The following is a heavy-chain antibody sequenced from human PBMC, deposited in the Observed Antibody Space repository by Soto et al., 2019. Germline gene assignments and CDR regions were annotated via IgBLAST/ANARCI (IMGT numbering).Heavy chain of an antibody. CDR1: GFTFTDYS. Sequence: EGQLVESGGGLVQPGGSLRLSCTVSGFTFTDYSLNWVRQAPGKGLEWLSYISASRTTIYYAGSVRGRFTVSRDNAKNSLYLQMNSLRDEDTAVYYCARDGRRGYDLDVWGQGTMVTVSS. J-gene: IGHJ6*02. CDR3: ARDGRRGYDLDV. CDR2: ISASRTTI. V-gene: IGHV3-48*02. D-gene: IGHD1-26*01.